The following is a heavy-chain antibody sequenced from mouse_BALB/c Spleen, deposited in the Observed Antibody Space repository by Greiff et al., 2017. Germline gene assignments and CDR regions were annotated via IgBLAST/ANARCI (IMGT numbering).Heavy chain of an antibody. CDR3: TRAPYYYGSPYAMDY. CDR2: IYPSDSYT. Sequence: QVQLQQPGAELVRPGASVKLSCKASGYTFTSYWINWVKQRPGQGLEWIGNIYPSDSYTNYNQKFKDKATLTVDKSSSTAYMQLSSPTSEDSAVYYCTRAPYYYGSPYAMDYWGQGTSVTVSS. CDR1: GYTFTSYW. V-gene: IGHV1-69*02. D-gene: IGHD1-1*01. J-gene: IGHJ4*01.